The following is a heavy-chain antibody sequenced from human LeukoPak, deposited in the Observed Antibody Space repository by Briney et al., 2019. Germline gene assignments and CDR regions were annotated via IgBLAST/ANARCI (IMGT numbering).Heavy chain of an antibody. V-gene: IGHV1-18*01. CDR3: ASDHREQWLVLGFDY. J-gene: IGHJ4*02. CDR1: GYTFTSYG. CDR2: ISAYNGNT. Sequence: GASVKVSCKASGYTFTSYGISWVRQAPGQGLEWMGWISAYNGNTNYAQKLQGRVTMTTDTSTSTAYMELRSLRSDDTAVYYCASDHREQWLVLGFDYWGQGTLVTVSS. D-gene: IGHD6-19*01.